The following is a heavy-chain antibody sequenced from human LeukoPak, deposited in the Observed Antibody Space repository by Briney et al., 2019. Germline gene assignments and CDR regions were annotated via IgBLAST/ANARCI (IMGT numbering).Heavy chain of an antibody. V-gene: IGHV4-59*01. CDR2: IYYSGST. CDR3: ARHYVSGRDGHLCWFDP. CDR1: GGSISNYK. Sequence: SETLSLTCNDSGGSISNYKWTCIPQPPGKGLEWIGYIYYSGSTNYNPSLKSRVTISVDTSKNQFSLKLSSVTAADTAVYYCARHYVSGRDGHLCWFDPWGKGTLVTVSS. J-gene: IGHJ5*02. D-gene: IGHD3-10*01.